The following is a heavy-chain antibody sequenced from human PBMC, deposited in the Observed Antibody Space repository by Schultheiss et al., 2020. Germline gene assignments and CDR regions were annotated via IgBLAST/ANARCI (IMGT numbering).Heavy chain of an antibody. CDR1: GFTFSNAW. CDR3: TTAEVATKPNYFDY. CDR2: IKSKTDGGTT. D-gene: IGHD5-12*01. V-gene: IGHV3-15*07. Sequence: GGSLRLSCAASGFTFSNAWMNWVRQAPGKGLEWVGRIKSKTDGGTTDYAAPVKGRFTISRDDSKNTLYLQMNSLKTEDTAVYYCTTAEVATKPNYFDYWGKGTLVTGSS. J-gene: IGHJ4*02.